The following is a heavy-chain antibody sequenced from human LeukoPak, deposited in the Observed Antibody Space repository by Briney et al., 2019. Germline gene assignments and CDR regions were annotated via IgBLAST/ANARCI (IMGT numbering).Heavy chain of an antibody. J-gene: IGHJ6*04. V-gene: IGHV3-15*01. CDR1: GFTIGTAW. D-gene: IGHD2-8*02. CDR3: IAHFPYLYCFAV. Sequence: PGGSLRLSCVRSGFTIGTAWMSWVGQARGRGREWLGHIKSEGEGATTDYAAPAKGRFAISRDDSKNMIYLQMSSLKIDDTAIYYCIAHFPYLYCFAVWGKGTTVTVSS. CDR2: IKSEGEGATT.